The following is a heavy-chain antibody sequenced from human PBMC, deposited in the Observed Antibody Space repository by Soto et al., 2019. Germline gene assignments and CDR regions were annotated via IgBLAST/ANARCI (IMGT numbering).Heavy chain of an antibody. D-gene: IGHD3-3*01. V-gene: IGHV3-33*01. CDR2: IWYDGSNK. Sequence: LRLSCAASGFTFSSYGMHWVRQAPGKGLEWVAVIWYDGSNKYYADSVKGRFTISRDNSKNTLYLQMNSLRAEDTAVYYCAREGSGSMFDYWGQGTLVTVSS. CDR3: AREGSGSMFDY. CDR1: GFTFSSYG. J-gene: IGHJ4*02.